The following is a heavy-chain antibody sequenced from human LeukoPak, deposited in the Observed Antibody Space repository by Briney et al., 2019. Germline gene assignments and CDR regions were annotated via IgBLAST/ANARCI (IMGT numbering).Heavy chain of an antibody. CDR2: IYSGDYA. CDR1: GFTVSSDY. D-gene: IGHD1-26*01. CDR3: AKRSVASGSGFDY. Sequence: GGSLRLSCAASGFTVSSDYMTWVRQAPGKGLEWVSLIYSGDYAYYADSVKGRFTISRDKSKNALYLQMNSLRAEDTAVYYCAKRSVASGSGFDYWGQGTLVTVSS. J-gene: IGHJ4*02. V-gene: IGHV3-53*01.